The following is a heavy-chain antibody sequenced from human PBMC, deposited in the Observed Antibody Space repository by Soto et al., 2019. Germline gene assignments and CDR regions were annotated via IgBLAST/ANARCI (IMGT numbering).Heavy chain of an antibody. J-gene: IGHJ6*02. CDR1: GFTFSSYW. CDR3: ARRKYYYDSSGYRMDV. Sequence: SGGSLRLSCAASGFTFSSYWMSWVRQAPGKGLEWVANIKQDGSEKYYVDSVKGRFTISGDNAKNSLYLQMNSLRAEDTAVYYCARRKYYYDSSGYRMDVWGQGTKVTVYS. V-gene: IGHV3-7*01. CDR2: IKQDGSEK. D-gene: IGHD3-22*01.